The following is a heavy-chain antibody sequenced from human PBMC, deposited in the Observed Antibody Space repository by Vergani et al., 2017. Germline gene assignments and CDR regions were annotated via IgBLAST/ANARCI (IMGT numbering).Heavy chain of an antibody. CDR1: GYTFTSYG. CDR3: ARDVPLPPPMVRGVSEYYYGMDV. D-gene: IGHD3-10*01. J-gene: IGHJ6*02. CDR2: ISAYNGNT. V-gene: IGHV1-18*01. Sequence: QVQLVQSGAEVKKPGASVKVSCKASGYTFTSYGISWVRQAPGQGLEWMGWISAYNGNTNYAQKLQGRVTMTTDTSTSTAYMELRSLRSDDTAVYYCARDVPLPPPMVRGVSEYYYGMDVWGQGTTVTVSS.